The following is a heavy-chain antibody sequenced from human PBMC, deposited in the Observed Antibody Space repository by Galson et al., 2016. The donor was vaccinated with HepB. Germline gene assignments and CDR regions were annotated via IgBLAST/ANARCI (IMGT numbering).Heavy chain of an antibody. J-gene: IGHJ6*02. V-gene: IGHV3-21*06. D-gene: IGHD2-15*01. CDR1: GFTFSSYT. CDR3: ARDPGRYCNGHSCYPNAYYNGMDV. Sequence: SLRLSCAASGFTFSSYTMNWVRQAPGKGLEWVSSITSKSNFKYYADSVKGRFTISRDNTKNSLKRQMNRLRAEDTAVYYVARDPGRYCNGHSCYPNAYYNGMDVWGQGTTVTVSS. CDR2: ITSKSNFK.